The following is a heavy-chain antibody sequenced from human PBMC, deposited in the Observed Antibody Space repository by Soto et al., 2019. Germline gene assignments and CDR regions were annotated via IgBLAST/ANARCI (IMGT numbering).Heavy chain of an antibody. D-gene: IGHD6-13*01. CDR3: ARARGTAAGAEFDY. CDR2: ISSSSTYI. V-gene: IGHV3-21*01. Sequence: EVQLVESGGGLVKPGGSLRLSCAASGFTFSSSGMNWVRQAPGKGLEWDSSISSSSTYIYYTDSVKGRFTISRDNAKNSLYLQMNSLRAEDTAVYYCARARGTAAGAEFDYWGQGTLVTVSS. J-gene: IGHJ4*02. CDR1: GFTFSSSG.